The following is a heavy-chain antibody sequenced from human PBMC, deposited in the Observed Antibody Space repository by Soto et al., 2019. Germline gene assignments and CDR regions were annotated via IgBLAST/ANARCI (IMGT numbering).Heavy chain of an antibody. CDR3: VRTACVINNCSYRGVR. CDR1: GFAFNTYG. D-gene: IGHD1-20*01. J-gene: IGHJ4*02. V-gene: IGHV3-33*01. Sequence: QGQLVESGGGVVQPGRSLRLSCVASGFAFNTYGMHWVRQAPGKGLEWVAVIGFDGTNIHYSDSVRGRFSISRDNSENTVSLQMNRLRVEDTALYYCVRTACVINNCSYRGVRWGQGTRVTV. CDR2: IGFDGTNI.